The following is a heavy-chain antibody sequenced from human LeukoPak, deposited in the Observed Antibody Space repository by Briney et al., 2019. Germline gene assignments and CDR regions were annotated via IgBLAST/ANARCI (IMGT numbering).Heavy chain of an antibody. Sequence: GGSLRPSCAASGFILSDHYIDWVRQAPGKGLEWVGRTRNKANSYTTEYAASVKGRFTISRDDPKNLLYLQMNSLKTEDTAMYYCTIGVYWGQGTLVTVSS. V-gene: IGHV3-72*01. CDR3: TIGVY. CDR1: GFILSDHY. CDR2: TRNKANSYTT. J-gene: IGHJ4*02.